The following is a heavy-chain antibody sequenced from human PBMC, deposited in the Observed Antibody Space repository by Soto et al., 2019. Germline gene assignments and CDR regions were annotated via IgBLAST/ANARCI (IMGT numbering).Heavy chain of an antibody. D-gene: IGHD4-17*01. V-gene: IGHV4-61*01. J-gene: IGHJ3*02. CDR2: ISYSGST. CDR1: GGSVSSTTYY. Sequence: QVQLQESGPGLVKPSETLSLTCTVSGGSVSSTTYYWSWIRQPPGKGLEWIGYISYSGSTNYNPSLKSRVTISVASSNNQFSLRLSSVTAADTAIYYCAREVYGDSPDAFDIWGQGTMVTVS. CDR3: AREVYGDSPDAFDI.